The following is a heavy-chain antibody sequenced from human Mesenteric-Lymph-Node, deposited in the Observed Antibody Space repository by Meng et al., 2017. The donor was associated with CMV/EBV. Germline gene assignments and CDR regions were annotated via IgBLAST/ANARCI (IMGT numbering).Heavy chain of an antibody. J-gene: IGHJ6*02. CDR2: IKQDGSEK. Sequence: GESLKISCAASGFTFSSFWMSWVRQAPGRGLEWVANIKQDGSEKYYVGSVTGRFTISRDNAKNSLYLHMNSLRAEDTAVYYCAPRITGYYSDAMDVWGQGTTVTVSS. CDR3: APRITGYYSDAMDV. D-gene: IGHD3-16*01. CDR1: GFTFSSFW. V-gene: IGHV3-7*01.